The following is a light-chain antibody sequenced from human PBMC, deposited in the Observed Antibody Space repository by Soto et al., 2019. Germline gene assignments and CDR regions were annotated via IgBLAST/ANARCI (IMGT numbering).Light chain of an antibody. CDR2: AAS. Sequence: EIVLTHSPGTLSLSPGEIATLSCRASQSVSSSYLAWYKQKPGQAPSLLIYAASSRAAGIPDRFSGSGSGTDFTLTISRLESEDFAVYYCQQNDISPFTFGQGTKVDIK. CDR1: QSVSSSY. J-gene: IGKJ2*01. CDR3: QQNDISPFT. V-gene: IGKV3-20*01.